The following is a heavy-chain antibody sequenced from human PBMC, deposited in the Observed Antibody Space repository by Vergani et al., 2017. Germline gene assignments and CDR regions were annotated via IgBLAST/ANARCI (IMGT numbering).Heavy chain of an antibody. Sequence: EVQLLESGGGLAQPGGSLRLSCAASGFTFSSYAMTWVRQAPGKGLEWVSVIYSGGSTYYADSVKGRFTISRDNSKNTLYLQMNSLRAEDTAVYYCARGVWFDPWGQGTLVTVSS. CDR2: IYSGGST. V-gene: IGHV3-23*03. CDR3: ARGVWFDP. J-gene: IGHJ5*02. CDR1: GFTFSSYA.